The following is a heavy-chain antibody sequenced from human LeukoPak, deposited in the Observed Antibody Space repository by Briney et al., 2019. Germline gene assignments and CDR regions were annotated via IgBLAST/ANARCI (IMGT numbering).Heavy chain of an antibody. D-gene: IGHD3-9*01. CDR1: GYTFNSYG. CDR3: ARDRGYDILTGSDY. J-gene: IGHJ4*02. V-gene: IGHV1-18*01. Sequence: ASVKVSCKASGYTFNSYGISWVRQAPGQGLEWMGWIGAYNGNTNYAQKLQGRVTMTTDTSTSTAYMELRSLRSDDTAVYYCARDRGYDILTGSDYWGQGTLVTASS. CDR2: IGAYNGNT.